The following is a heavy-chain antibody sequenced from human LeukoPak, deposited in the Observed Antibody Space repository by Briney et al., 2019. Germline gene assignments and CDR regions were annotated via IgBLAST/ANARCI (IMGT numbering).Heavy chain of an antibody. V-gene: IGHV3-53*01. Sequence: GGSLRLSCAASGFTVSSNYMSWVRQAPGKGLEWVSVIYSGGSTYYADSVKSRFTISRDNSKNTLYLQMNSLRAEDTAVYYCAREEAAMVTHAFDIWGQGTMVTVSS. D-gene: IGHD5-18*01. CDR2: IYSGGST. CDR1: GFTVSSNY. CDR3: AREEAAMVTHAFDI. J-gene: IGHJ3*02.